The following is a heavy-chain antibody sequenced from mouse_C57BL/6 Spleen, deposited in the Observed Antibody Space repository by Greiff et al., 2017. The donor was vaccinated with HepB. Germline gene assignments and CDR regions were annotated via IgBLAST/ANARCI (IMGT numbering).Heavy chain of an antibody. CDR3: TRGRNYDYDRFAY. CDR2: IDPATGGT. Sequence: QVQLKQSGAELVRPGASVTLSCKASGYTFTDYEMHWVKQTPVHGLEWIGAIDPATGGTAYNQKFKGKAILTADKSSSTAYMELRSLTSEDSAVYYCTRGRNYDYDRFAYWGQGTLVTVSA. J-gene: IGHJ3*01. D-gene: IGHD2-4*01. CDR1: GYTFTDYE. V-gene: IGHV1-15*01.